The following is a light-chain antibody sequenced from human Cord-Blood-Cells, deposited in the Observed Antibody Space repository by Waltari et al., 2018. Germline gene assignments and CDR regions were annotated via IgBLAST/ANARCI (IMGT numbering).Light chain of an antibody. CDR2: DVS. Sequence: QSALTQPASVSGSPGQSITISCTGTSSDVGGYNYVSWYQQHPGKAPKLMIYDVSKRPSGVSNRVSGSKSGNTASLAISGLQAEDEADYYCSSYTSSSTWVFGGGTKLTV. CDR1: SSDVGGYNY. V-gene: IGLV2-14*01. J-gene: IGLJ3*02. CDR3: SSYTSSSTWV.